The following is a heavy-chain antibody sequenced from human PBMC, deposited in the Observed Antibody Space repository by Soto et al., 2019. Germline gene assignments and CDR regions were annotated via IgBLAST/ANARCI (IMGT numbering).Heavy chain of an antibody. D-gene: IGHD2-15*01. J-gene: IGHJ3*02. Sequence: QVQLQESGPGMVKPSETLSLTCTVSGGSISSYYWSWIRQPPGKGLEWIGYIYYSGSTNYNPSLKSRVTLSVDTSKNQFSLKLSSVTAADTAVYYCARGRYCSGGSCYVDAFDIWGQGTMVTVSS. CDR2: IYYSGST. CDR3: ARGRYCSGGSCYVDAFDI. CDR1: GGSISSYY. V-gene: IGHV4-59*01.